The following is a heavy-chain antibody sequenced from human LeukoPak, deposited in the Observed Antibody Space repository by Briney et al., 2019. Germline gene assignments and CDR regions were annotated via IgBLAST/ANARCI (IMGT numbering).Heavy chain of an antibody. Sequence: GGSLRLSCAAPGFPFNYYNIHWVRQAPGKALEWVAFIRYDGSNKYYADSVKGRFTISRDNSKNTLYLQMNSLRAEDTAVYYCAKRLGMSKGYYYYYMDVWGKGTTVTVSS. D-gene: IGHD7-27*01. CDR2: IRYDGSNK. CDR1: GFPFNYYN. V-gene: IGHV3-30*02. CDR3: AKRLGMSKGYYYYYMDV. J-gene: IGHJ6*03.